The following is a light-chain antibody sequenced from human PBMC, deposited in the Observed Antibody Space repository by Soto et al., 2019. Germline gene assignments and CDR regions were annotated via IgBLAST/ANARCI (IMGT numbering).Light chain of an antibody. CDR1: QSLLHRNGFSY. Sequence: DIVMTQSPLSLPVTPGEPASISCRSSQSLLHRNGFSYLDWYLQKPGQSPQLLIYLASNRVSGVPDRFSGSVSGTEFTLKISRVEAEDVGVYYCMQALQTPRTFGQGTKVEI. CDR2: LAS. CDR3: MQALQTPRT. V-gene: IGKV2-28*01. J-gene: IGKJ1*01.